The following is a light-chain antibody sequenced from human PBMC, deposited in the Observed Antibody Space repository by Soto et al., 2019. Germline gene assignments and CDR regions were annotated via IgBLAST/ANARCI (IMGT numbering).Light chain of an antibody. CDR1: QGISSY. J-gene: IGKJ4*01. CDR3: QQYYSYPLT. Sequence: IQITQSPSSLASSTGDRVTITCRAIQGISSYLAWYQQKPGKAPKLLIYAASTLQSGVPSRFSGSGSGTDFTLTISCLQSEDFATYYCQQYYSYPLTFGGGTKVDIK. CDR2: AAS. V-gene: IGKV1-8*01.